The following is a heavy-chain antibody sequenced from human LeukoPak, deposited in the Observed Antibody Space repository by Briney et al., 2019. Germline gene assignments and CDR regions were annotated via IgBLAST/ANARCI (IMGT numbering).Heavy chain of an antibody. J-gene: IGHJ4*02. D-gene: IGHD1-20*01. Sequence: SETLSLTCAVYGGSFSGYYWSWIRQPPGKGLEWIGEINRSGSTNYNPSLKSRVTISVYTSKNQFSLKLSSVTAADTAVYYCARATDNWNYVDYWGQGTLVTVSS. V-gene: IGHV4-34*01. CDR3: ARATDNWNYVDY. CDR2: INRSGST. CDR1: GGSFSGYY.